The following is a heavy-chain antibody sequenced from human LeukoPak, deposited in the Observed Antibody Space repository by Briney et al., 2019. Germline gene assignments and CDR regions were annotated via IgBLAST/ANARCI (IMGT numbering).Heavy chain of an antibody. CDR2: ISAYNGNT. J-gene: IGHJ4*02. CDR1: GYTFTSYG. D-gene: IGHD3-22*01. CDR3: ARSRDYYDSGGYLSY. Sequence: ASVKVSCKASGYTFTSYGISWVRQAPGQGLEWMGWISAYNGNTNYAQKLQGRVTMTTDTSTSTAYMGLRSLRSDDTAVYYCARSRDYYDSGGYLSYWGQGTLVTVSS. V-gene: IGHV1-18*01.